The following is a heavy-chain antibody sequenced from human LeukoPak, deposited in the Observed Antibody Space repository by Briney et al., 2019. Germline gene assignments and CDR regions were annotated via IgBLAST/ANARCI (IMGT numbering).Heavy chain of an antibody. CDR2: INSDGSST. D-gene: IGHD3-10*01. V-gene: IGHV3-74*01. Sequence: GGSLRLSCAASGFTFSSYSMNWVRQAPGKGLEWVSRINSDGSSTSYADSVKGRFTISRDNAKNTLYLQMNSLRAEDTAVYYCARDRFGVRGVMPDWGQGTLVTVSS. CDR1: GFTFSSYS. CDR3: ARDRFGVRGVMPD. J-gene: IGHJ4*02.